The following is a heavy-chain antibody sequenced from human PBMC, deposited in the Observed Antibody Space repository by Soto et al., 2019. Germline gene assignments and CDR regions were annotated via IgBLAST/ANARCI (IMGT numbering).Heavy chain of an antibody. CDR1: GYTFTSYG. CDR2: ISAYNGNT. CDR3: ARVSIPGDFWSGYYSSNYYGMDV. J-gene: IGHJ6*02. Sequence: ASVKVSCKASGYTFTSYGISWVRQAPGQGLEWMGWISAYNGNTNYAQKLQGRVTMTTDTSTSTAYMELRSLRSDDTAVYYCARVSIPGDFWSGYYSSNYYGMDVWGQGTTVTVSS. D-gene: IGHD3-3*01. V-gene: IGHV1-18*04.